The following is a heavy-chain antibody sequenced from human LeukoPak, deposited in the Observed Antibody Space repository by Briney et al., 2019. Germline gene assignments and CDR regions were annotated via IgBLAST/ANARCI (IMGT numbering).Heavy chain of an antibody. D-gene: IGHD5-12*01. J-gene: IGHJ5*02. V-gene: IGHV4-4*07. Sequence: PSETLSLTCTVSGGSMGSYYWAWIRQPAGKGLEWIGRIYSAGTTTYNPALKSRVTMSIDMSKNQFSLTLRSMTAADTAVYYCARDKGWLDPWGQGTLVTVSS. CDR1: GGSMGSYY. CDR3: ARDKGWLDP. CDR2: IYSAGTT.